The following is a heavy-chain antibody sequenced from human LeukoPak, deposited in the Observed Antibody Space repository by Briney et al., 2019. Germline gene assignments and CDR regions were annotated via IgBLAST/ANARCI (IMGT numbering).Heavy chain of an antibody. J-gene: IGHJ4*02. V-gene: IGHV4-59*01. Sequence: PSETLFLTCTVSGGSISSYYWSWIRQPPGKGLEWIGYIYYSGSTNYNPSLKSRVTISVDTSKNQFSLKLSSVTAADTAVYYCASQSWDSSGYYFDYWGQGTLVTVSS. D-gene: IGHD3-22*01. CDR1: GGSISSYY. CDR3: ASQSWDSSGYYFDY. CDR2: IYYSGST.